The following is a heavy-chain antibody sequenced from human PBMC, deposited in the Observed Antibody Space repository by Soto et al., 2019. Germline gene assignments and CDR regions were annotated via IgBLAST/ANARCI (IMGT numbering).Heavy chain of an antibody. D-gene: IGHD2-2*01. V-gene: IGHV4-59*08. CDR1: GGSMSSYY. CDR3: ASWGVYCTSTSCFERWFDP. J-gene: IGHJ5*02. CDR2: IYYSGST. Sequence: QVQLQESGPGLVKPSETLSLTCTVSGGSMSSYYWSWIRQPPGKGLEWIGYIYYSGSTNYNPSLSSRVTISVDTSKKLFSLKLSSVTAADTAVYYCASWGVYCTSTSCFERWFDPWGQGILVTVSS.